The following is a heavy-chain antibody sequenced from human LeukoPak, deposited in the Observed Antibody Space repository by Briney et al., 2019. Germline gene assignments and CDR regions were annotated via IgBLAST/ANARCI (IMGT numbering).Heavy chain of an antibody. D-gene: IGHD6-6*01. CDR3: GRARYTTSSPIDY. CDR1: GGSINSYY. V-gene: IGHV4-59*01. J-gene: IGHJ4*02. CDR2: IYFTGST. Sequence: SETLSLTCTVSGGSINSYYWSWIRQPPGKGLEWIGYIYFTGSTYYNPSLKSRVTISLDTSKNQVSLKVTSVTAADSAMYYCGRARYTTSSPIDYWGQGTLVTVSS.